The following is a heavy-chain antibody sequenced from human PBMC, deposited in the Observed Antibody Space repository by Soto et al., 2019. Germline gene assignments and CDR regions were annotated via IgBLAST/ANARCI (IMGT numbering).Heavy chain of an antibody. CDR2: IYHSGST. CDR1: GGSISSSNW. V-gene: IGHV4-4*02. Sequence: SETLSLTCAVSGGSISSSNWWSWVRQPPGKGLEWIGEIYHSGSTNYNPSLKSRVTISVDKSKNQFSLKLSSVTAADTAVYYCARRASSSWANWFGPWGQGTLVTVSS. CDR3: ARRASSSWANWFGP. D-gene: IGHD6-13*01. J-gene: IGHJ5*02.